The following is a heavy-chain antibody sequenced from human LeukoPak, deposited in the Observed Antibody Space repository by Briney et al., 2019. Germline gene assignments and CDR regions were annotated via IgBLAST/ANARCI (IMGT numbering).Heavy chain of an antibody. CDR3: ARVYSSGWEVSDY. V-gene: IGHV3-72*01. CDR1: GFRFSDHY. J-gene: IGHJ4*02. Sequence: GSLRLSCAASGFRFSDHYMDWVRQAPGKGLEWVGRIRKEDDNYITQYAASVKDRFTITRDDSKSSLYLHMNSLKVEDTALHYCARVYSSGWEVSDYWGQGTLVTVSS. D-gene: IGHD6-19*01. CDR2: IRKEDDNYIT.